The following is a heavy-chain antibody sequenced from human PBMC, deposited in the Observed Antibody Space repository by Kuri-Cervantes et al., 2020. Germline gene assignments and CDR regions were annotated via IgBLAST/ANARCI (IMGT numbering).Heavy chain of an antibody. D-gene: IGHD1-26*01. CDR2: IYYSGST. CDR3: ARHDPTSGSYYVAFDI. Sequence: SETLSLTCTVSGGSISSYYWSWIRQPPGKGLEWIGYIYYSGSTNYNPSLKSRVTISVDTSKNQFSLKLSSVTAADTAVYYCARHDPTSGSYYVAFDIWGQGTMVTVSS. V-gene: IGHV4-59*01. CDR1: GGSISSYY. J-gene: IGHJ3*02.